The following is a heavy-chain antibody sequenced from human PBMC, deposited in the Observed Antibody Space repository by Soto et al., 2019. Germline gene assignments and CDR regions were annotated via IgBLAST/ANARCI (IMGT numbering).Heavy chain of an antibody. J-gene: IGHJ4*02. V-gene: IGHV3-33*01. CDR2: IWYDGSNK. D-gene: IGHD1-26*01. CDR1: GFTFSSYG. Sequence: GGSLRLSCAASGFTFSSYGMHWVRQAPGKGLECVAVIWYDGSNKYYADSVKGRFTISRDNSKNTLYLQMNSLRAEDTAVYYCARDSGGSYYYFYWGQGTLVTVSS. CDR3: ARDSGGSYYYFY.